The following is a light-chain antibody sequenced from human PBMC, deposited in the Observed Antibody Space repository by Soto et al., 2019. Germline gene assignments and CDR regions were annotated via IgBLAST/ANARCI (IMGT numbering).Light chain of an antibody. J-gene: IGKJ5*01. Sequence: EVELTQSPGTLSLSPVERATLSCMASQSVSSSHLAWYQQKRGQAPRLLIYDTSTRATGIPDRFSGSGSGTDFTLTISRLEPEDSAVYYCQQRNVWPPVTFGQGTRLEIK. CDR2: DTS. CDR1: QSVSSSH. CDR3: QQRNVWPPVT. V-gene: IGKV3D-20*02.